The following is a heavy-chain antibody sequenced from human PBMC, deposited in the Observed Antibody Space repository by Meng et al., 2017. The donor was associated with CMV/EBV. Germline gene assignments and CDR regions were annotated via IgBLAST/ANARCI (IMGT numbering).Heavy chain of an antibody. D-gene: IGHD5-18*01. CDR2: IRYDGSNK. V-gene: IGHV3-30*02. J-gene: IGHJ6*02. CDR1: GFTFSSYG. Sequence: GESLKISCAASGFTFSSYGMHWVRQAPGKGLEWVAFIRYDGSNKYYADSVKGRFTISRDNSKSTLYLQMNSLRAEDTAVYYCAKEAAMVTGDYYYYYYGMDVWGQGTTVTVSS. CDR3: AKEAAMVTGDYYYYYYGMDV.